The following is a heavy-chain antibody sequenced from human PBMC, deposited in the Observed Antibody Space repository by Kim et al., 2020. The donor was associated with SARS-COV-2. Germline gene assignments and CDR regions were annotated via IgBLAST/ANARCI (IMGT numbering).Heavy chain of an antibody. D-gene: IGHD1-26*01. V-gene: IGHV3-72*01. Sequence: AASVKGRFTISRDDSKNSLFLQMNSLKTEDTAVYYCARARGVGPTSFWDYWGQGTLVTVSS. J-gene: IGHJ4*02. CDR3: ARARGVGPTSFWDY.